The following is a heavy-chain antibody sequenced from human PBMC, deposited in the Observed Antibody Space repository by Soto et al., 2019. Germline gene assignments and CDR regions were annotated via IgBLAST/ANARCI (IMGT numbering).Heavy chain of an antibody. V-gene: IGHV3-48*02. D-gene: IGHD4-17*01. CDR1: TSTFSRYG. CDR2: ISPSGVTI. CDR3: VRGGTTVATIWDH. Sequence: EVLLVESGGGLVQSGGSLRLSCAASTSTFSRYGMNWVRQAPGKGLEWISFISPSGVTIYYADSVRGRFTISRDNAKNSLFLQRNTLTDDDTAVYYCVRGGTTVATIWDHWGQGTLVTVSS. J-gene: IGHJ4*02.